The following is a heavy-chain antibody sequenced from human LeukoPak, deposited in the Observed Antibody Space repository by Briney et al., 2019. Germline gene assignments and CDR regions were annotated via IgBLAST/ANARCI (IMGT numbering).Heavy chain of an antibody. CDR1: GFTFSSYA. CDR3: AKAPRGAVAAGYYFDY. V-gene: IGHV3-23*01. J-gene: IGHJ4*02. CDR2: IRGSGGST. Sequence: GGSLRLSCAASGFTFSSYAMSWVRQAPGKGLEWVSAIRGSGGSTYYADSVKGRFTISRDNSKNTLYLQMNSLRAEDTAVYYCAKAPRGAVAAGYYFDYWGQGTLVTVSS. D-gene: IGHD2-15*01.